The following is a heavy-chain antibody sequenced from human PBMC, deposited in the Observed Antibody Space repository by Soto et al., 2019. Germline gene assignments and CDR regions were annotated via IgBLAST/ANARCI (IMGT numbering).Heavy chain of an antibody. D-gene: IGHD2-15*01. V-gene: IGHV3-21*01. J-gene: IGHJ3*01. CDR3: AREEGYCRGGSCFRSAFEL. CDR2: TFNYRPNL. Sequence: EVQLVESGGGLVKPGGSLRLSCAASGFASRAFSINWVRPAPGKGLQWFSSTFNYRPNLYYAASVKGRFTISMANAENSVYLQMDSVRVEDTAVYYCAREEGYCRGGSCFRSAFELWGQGTVVSVSS. CDR1: GFASRAFS.